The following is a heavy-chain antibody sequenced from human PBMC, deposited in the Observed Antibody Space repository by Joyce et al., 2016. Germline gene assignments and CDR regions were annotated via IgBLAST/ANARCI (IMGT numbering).Heavy chain of an antibody. CDR1: GYSFTKYW. D-gene: IGHD1-7*01. CDR3: ANTPVPGSTGWNYYFDL. CDR2: IYPDDSDT. Sequence: EVQLVQSGPEVKKPGESLKISCEGSGYSFTKYWIGWVRQMPGKGLEWVGGIYPDDSDTRYSPSFQGQVNISADKSINTAYLQWNSLRASDTAIYYCANTPVPGSTGWNYYFDLWGRGTLVTVSS. J-gene: IGHJ2*01. V-gene: IGHV5-51*01.